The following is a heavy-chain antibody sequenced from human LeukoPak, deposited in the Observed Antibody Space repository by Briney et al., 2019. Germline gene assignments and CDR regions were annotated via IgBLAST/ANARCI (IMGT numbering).Heavy chain of an antibody. Sequence: GASVKVSCKASGGTFSSYAISWVRQAPGQGLEWMGIINPSGGSTSYAQKFQGRVTMTRDTSTSTVYMELSSLRSEDTAVYYCARDHYYDSSGTRQPDYWGQGTLVTVSS. J-gene: IGHJ4*02. D-gene: IGHD3-22*01. V-gene: IGHV1-46*01. CDR3: ARDHYYDSSGTRQPDY. CDR2: INPSGGST. CDR1: GGTFSSYA.